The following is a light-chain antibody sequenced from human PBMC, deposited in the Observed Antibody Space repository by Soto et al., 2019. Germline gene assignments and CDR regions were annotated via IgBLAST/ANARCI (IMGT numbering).Light chain of an antibody. Sequence: SYELTQPPSVSVAPGKTASISCGGNDIGSKGVHWYQQKPGQAPVLVIYSDTDLPPVITERFSGSNSANLATLTISRAEAGDEADYYCQVWDSGSAHVVFGGGTKVTVL. CDR1: DIGSKG. CDR2: SDT. CDR3: QVWDSGSAHVV. J-gene: IGLJ2*01. V-gene: IGLV3-21*01.